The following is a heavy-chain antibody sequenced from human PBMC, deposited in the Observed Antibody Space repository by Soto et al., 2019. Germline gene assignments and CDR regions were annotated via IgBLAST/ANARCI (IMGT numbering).Heavy chain of an antibody. J-gene: IGHJ4*02. V-gene: IGHV4-30-4*01. CDR1: GGSISSGDYY. CDR2: IYYSGST. D-gene: IGHD5-12*01. CDR3: ARDSGPELGGYENY. Sequence: SETLSLTCTVSGGSISSGDYYWSWIRQPPGKGLEWIGYIYYSGSTYYNPSLKSRVTISVDTSKNQFSLKLSSVTAADTAVYYCARDSGPELGGYENYWGQGTLVTVSS.